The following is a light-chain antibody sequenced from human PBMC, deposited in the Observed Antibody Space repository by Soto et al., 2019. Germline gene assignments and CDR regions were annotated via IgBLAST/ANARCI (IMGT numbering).Light chain of an antibody. V-gene: IGKV3D-15*01. J-gene: IGKJ4*02. CDR3: EPYDKSST. Sequence: GMSQSPATLSVTQGERATLSCRTSDSVSRNLAWYQQKPGQAPRLLIYDASMRATGIPDRFSGSGSGTDFTLTISRLEPEDFAVYYCEPYDKSSTFGEGTKVDIK. CDR2: DAS. CDR1: DSVSRN.